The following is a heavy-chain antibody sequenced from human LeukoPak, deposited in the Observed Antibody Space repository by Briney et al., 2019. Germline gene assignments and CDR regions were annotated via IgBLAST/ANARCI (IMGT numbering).Heavy chain of an antibody. J-gene: IGHJ4*02. D-gene: IGHD1-26*01. CDR2: IYYSGST. CDR3: ARAPYSGTYYIDN. Sequence: SETLSLTCTVSGGSISSYYWSWIRQPPGKGLEWIGYIYYSGSTNYNPSLKSRVTISIDTSKNQFSLKLSSVTAADTAVYYCARAPYSGTYYIDNWGQGTLVTVSS. V-gene: IGHV4-59*08. CDR1: GGSISSYY.